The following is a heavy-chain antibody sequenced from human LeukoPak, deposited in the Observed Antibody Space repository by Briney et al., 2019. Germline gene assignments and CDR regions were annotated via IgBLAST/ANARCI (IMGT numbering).Heavy chain of an antibody. J-gene: IGHJ4*02. CDR1: GHTFINYA. V-gene: IGHV1-3*01. CDR3: ATSEEGR. D-gene: IGHD2-15*01. Sequence: ASVKVSCKASGHTFINYAIHWVRQGPGQRLEWVGWINVGNGDTKYSQRFQGRVTITRDTSASTAYMELSRLRSEDTAVYYCATSEEGRWGQGTLVTVSS. CDR2: INVGNGDT.